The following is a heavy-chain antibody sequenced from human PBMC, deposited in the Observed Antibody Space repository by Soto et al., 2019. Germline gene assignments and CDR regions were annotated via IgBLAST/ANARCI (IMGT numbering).Heavy chain of an antibody. CDR2: INHRGST. CDR1: GGSFSGYY. CDR3: ARGRRAVAGLNWFDP. J-gene: IGHJ5*02. Sequence: SETLSLTCAVYGGSFSGYYWSWIRQPPGKGLEWIGEINHRGSTSYNPSLKSRVTISADTSKNQFSLKLSSVTAADTAVYYCARGRRAVAGLNWFDPWGQGTLVTVSS. V-gene: IGHV4-34*01. D-gene: IGHD6-19*01.